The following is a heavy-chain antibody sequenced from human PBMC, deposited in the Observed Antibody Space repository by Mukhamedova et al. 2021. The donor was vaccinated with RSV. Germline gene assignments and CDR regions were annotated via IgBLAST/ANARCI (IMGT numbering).Heavy chain of an antibody. Sequence: GWINAGNGNTKYSQKFQGRVTITRDTPASTPYMELSSLRSEDTAVYYCPRHQGGGLPYNWFDPWGQGTLVTVSS. V-gene: IGHV1-3*01. J-gene: IGHJ5*02. CDR2: INAGNGNT. CDR3: PRHQGGGLPYNWFDP. D-gene: IGHD2-2*01.